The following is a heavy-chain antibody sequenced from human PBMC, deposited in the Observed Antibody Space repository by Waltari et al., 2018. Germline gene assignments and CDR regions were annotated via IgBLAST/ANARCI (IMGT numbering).Heavy chain of an antibody. CDR1: GFSDYT. V-gene: IGHV3-23*04. Sequence: EVQLVESGGGLVQPGGPLRLSCSGFGFSDYTRAWVRQAPGKGLEWVSGISNSGDMTSYADSVKGRFTISRDTSKNTLFLQMNGLRAEDTAIYYCASAPRPMVSAPFDYWGQGVLVTVSS. D-gene: IGHD2-15*01. CDR2: ISNSGDMT. CDR3: ASAPRPMVSAPFDY. J-gene: IGHJ4*02.